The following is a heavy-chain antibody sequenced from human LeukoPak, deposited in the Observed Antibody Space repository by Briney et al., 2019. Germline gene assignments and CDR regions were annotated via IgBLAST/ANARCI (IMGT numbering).Heavy chain of an antibody. D-gene: IGHD3-22*01. CDR2: IIPIFGTA. CDR3: ARGAYSSGYYTPYAFDI. J-gene: IGHJ3*02. V-gene: IGHV1-69*05. CDR1: GGTFSSYA. Sequence: ASVKVSCKASGGTFSSYAISWVRQAPGQGLEWMGGIIPIFGTANYAQKFQGRVTITTDESTSTAYMELSSLRSEDTAVYYCARGAYSSGYYTPYAFDIWGQGTMVTVSS.